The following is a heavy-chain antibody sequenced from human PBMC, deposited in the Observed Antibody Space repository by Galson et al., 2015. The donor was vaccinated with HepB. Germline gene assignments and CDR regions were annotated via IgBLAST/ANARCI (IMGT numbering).Heavy chain of an antibody. V-gene: IGHV3-7*03. Sequence: SLRLSCAASGFTFSSYWMSWVRQAPGKGLEWVANIKQDGSEKYYVDSVKGRFTISRDNAKNSLYLQMNSLRAEDTAVYYCARDFDDTKTTYYDFWSGYYPPYYYGMDVWGQGTTVTVSS. CDR2: IKQDGSEK. CDR3: ARDFDDTKTTYYDFWSGYYPPYYYGMDV. D-gene: IGHD3-3*01. CDR1: GFTFSSYW. J-gene: IGHJ6*02.